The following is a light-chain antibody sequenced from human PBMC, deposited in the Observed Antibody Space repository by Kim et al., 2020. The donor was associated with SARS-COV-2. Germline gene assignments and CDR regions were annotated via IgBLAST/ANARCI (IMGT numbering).Light chain of an antibody. Sequence: EIVMTQSPATLSVFPGERATLSCRASQSVSSDLAWYQQKPGQAPRLLIYGASTRATGIPARFSGSGSGTEFTLTISSLQSEDFAVYYCQQYNNWAYTFGQGTKLEI. CDR3: QQYNNWAYT. J-gene: IGKJ2*01. V-gene: IGKV3-15*01. CDR1: QSVSSD. CDR2: GAS.